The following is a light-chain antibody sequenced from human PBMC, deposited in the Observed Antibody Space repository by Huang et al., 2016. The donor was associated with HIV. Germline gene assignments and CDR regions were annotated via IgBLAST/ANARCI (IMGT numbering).Light chain of an antibody. Sequence: VMMSQSPATLAASPGARVTLSCGASQSVNTNLAWYQQKPGQPPRLLIYAASTRATGVPARFAGRGSGTDFTLTIDSLQSDDFAVYYCQQYNKWPPEYTFGQGTRLEIK. CDR3: QQYNKWPPEYT. CDR2: AAS. J-gene: IGKJ2*01. CDR1: QSVNTN. V-gene: IGKV3-15*01.